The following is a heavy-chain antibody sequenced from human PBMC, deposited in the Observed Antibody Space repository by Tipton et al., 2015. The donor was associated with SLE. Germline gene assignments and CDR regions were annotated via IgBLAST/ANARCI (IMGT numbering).Heavy chain of an antibody. Sequence: LRLSCAVYGGSFSGYYWSWIRQPPGKGLEWIGETNHSGSTNYNPSLKSRVTISVDTSKKQFSLKLSSVTAADTAVYYCATSAQRWLQLRAFDIWGQGTMVTVSP. J-gene: IGHJ3*02. V-gene: IGHV4-34*01. CDR1: GGSFSGYY. CDR2: TNHSGST. CDR3: ATSAQRWLQLRAFDI. D-gene: IGHD5-24*01.